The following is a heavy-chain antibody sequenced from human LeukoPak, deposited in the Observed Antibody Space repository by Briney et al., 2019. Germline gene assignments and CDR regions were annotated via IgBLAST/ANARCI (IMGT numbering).Heavy chain of an antibody. V-gene: IGHV4-30-4*08. D-gene: IGHD3-22*01. J-gene: IGHJ5*02. CDR1: GGSFSGYY. Sequence: SETLSLTCAVYGGSFSGYYWSWIRQHPGKGLEWIGYIYYSGSTYYNPSLKSRLTISVDTSKNQFSLKLSSVTAADTAVYYCARSDDSSGYYQGNWFNPWGQGTLVTVSS. CDR3: ARSDDSSGYYQGNWFNP. CDR2: IYYSGST.